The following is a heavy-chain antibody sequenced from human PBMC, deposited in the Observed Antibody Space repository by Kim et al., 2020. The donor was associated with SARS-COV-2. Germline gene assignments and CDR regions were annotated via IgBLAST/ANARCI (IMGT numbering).Heavy chain of an antibody. J-gene: IGHJ4*02. CDR2: ISSSSSYT. Sequence: GGSLRLSCAASGFTFSDYYMSWIRQAPGKGLEWVSYISSSSSYTNYADSVKGRFTISRDNAKNSLYLQMNSLRAEDTAVYYCARRQWLVRDQYYFDYWGQGTLVTVSS. CDR3: ARRQWLVRDQYYFDY. CDR1: GFTFSDYY. D-gene: IGHD6-19*01. V-gene: IGHV3-11*03.